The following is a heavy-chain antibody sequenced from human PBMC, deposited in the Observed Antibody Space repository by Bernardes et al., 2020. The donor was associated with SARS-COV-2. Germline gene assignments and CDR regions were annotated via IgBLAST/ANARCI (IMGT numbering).Heavy chain of an antibody. CDR2: VVDTGSA. CDR1: GGSMTSFY. D-gene: IGHD3-3*01. Sequence: SETLSLTCSVSGGSMTSFYWTWIRQPPGRGLEWIGYVVDTGSATTHPTSNSRVTISRDTSKKQFSLKLTTVTAADTAVYYCARFTLTSWSDYFDHWGQGILVTVSS. J-gene: IGHJ4*02. V-gene: IGHV4-59*01. CDR3: ARFTLTSWSDYFDH.